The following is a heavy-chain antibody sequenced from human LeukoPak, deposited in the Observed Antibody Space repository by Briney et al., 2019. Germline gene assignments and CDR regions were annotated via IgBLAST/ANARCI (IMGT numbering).Heavy chain of an antibody. V-gene: IGHV3-23*01. CDR2: ISGSGGST. CDR3: AKVGGSHYDFWSGYPTPDY. Sequence: GGSPRLSCAASGFTFSSYAMSWVRQAPGKGLEWVSAISGSGGSTYYADSVKGRFTISRDNSKNTLYLQMNNLRAEDTAVYYCAKVGGSHYDFWSGYPTPDYWGQGTLVTVSS. J-gene: IGHJ4*02. CDR1: GFTFSSYA. D-gene: IGHD3-3*01.